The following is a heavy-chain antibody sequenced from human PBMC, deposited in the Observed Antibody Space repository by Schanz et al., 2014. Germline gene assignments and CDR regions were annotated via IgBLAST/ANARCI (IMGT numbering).Heavy chain of an antibody. V-gene: IGHV1-58*02. CDR3: AAESIGYQLLNNDMDV. J-gene: IGHJ6*02. D-gene: IGHD2-2*01. CDR2: IVVGRSTT. Sequence: QMQLVQSGPEVKKPGTSVKVSCQASGFTFTSSAMQWVRQARGQRLEWIGWIVVGRSTTNYAQTFQEKVTITRDMSTSIAYMELRSLRPEDTAVYYCAAESIGYQLLNNDMDVWGQGTSVTVSS. CDR1: GFTFTSSA.